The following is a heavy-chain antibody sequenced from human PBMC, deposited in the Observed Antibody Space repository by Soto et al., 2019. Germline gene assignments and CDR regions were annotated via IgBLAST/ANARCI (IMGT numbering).Heavy chain of an antibody. J-gene: IGHJ5*02. CDR2: ISPYNGNT. CDR3: ARDKNFFDSSGYYDH. V-gene: IGHV1-18*04. CDR1: GYTFVSYG. D-gene: IGHD3-22*01. Sequence: QIQLVQSAAEVKKPGASVKVSCKTSGYTFVSYGISWVRQAPGQGLEWMGWISPYNGNTNFAQRCRGSVTQTTDTSTDIVYMDLGSLKSDDTAVYYCARDKNFFDSSGYYDHWGQGTLITVSS.